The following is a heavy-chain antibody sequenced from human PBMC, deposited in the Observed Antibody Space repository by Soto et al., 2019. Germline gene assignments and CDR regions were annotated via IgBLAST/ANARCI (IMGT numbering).Heavy chain of an antibody. CDR2: IWYDGSNK. CDR1: GFTFSCYG. J-gene: IGHJ6*02. V-gene: IGHV3-33*01. Sequence: GSLRLSCAASGFTFSCYGMHWVRQAPGKGLEWVAVIWYDGSNKYYADSVKGRFTISRDNSKNTLYLQMNSLRAEDTAVYYCASFSYRSSSDNRFGDYYAMDVGGQGTTVTVSS. CDR3: ASFSYRSSSDNRFGDYYAMDV. D-gene: IGHD6-6*01.